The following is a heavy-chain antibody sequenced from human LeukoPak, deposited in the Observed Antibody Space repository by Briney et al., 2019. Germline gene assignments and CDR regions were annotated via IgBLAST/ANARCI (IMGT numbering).Heavy chain of an antibody. Sequence: PGGSLILSCAASGFTVSDNYMNWVRQAPGKGLEWVSIIYTGGSTYYADSVKGRFTISRDNSKNTLSLQMNSLRAEDTAVYYCATLARYSGSYHGVDYWGQGTLVTVSS. D-gene: IGHD1-26*01. J-gene: IGHJ4*02. CDR3: ATLARYSGSYHGVDY. CDR2: IYTGGST. CDR1: GFTVSDNY. V-gene: IGHV3-53*01.